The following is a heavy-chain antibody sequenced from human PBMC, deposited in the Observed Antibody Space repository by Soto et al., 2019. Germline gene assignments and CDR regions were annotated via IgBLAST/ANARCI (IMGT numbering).Heavy chain of an antibody. CDR2: ISGSGGST. CDR1: GFTFSSYA. CDR3: AKETLGYDSSGYYKDAFDI. J-gene: IGHJ3*02. D-gene: IGHD3-22*01. Sequence: GGSLRLSCAASGFTFSSYAMSWVRQAPGKGLEWVSAISGSGGSTYYADSVKGRFTISRDNSKNTLYLQMNSLRAEDTAVYYCAKETLGYDSSGYYKDAFDIWGQGTMVTVSS. V-gene: IGHV3-23*01.